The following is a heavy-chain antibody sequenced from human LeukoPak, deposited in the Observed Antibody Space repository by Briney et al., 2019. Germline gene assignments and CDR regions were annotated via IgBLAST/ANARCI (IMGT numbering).Heavy chain of an antibody. CDR3: ATALRLYSSGWYYFDY. V-gene: IGHV1-24*01. Sequence: ASVKVSCKVSVYTLTELSMHWVRQAPGKGLEWMGGFDPEDGETIYAQKFQGRVTMTEDTSTDTAYMELSSLRSEDTAVYYCATALRLYSSGWYYFDYWGQGTLVTVSS. D-gene: IGHD6-19*01. CDR2: FDPEDGET. J-gene: IGHJ4*02. CDR1: VYTLTELS.